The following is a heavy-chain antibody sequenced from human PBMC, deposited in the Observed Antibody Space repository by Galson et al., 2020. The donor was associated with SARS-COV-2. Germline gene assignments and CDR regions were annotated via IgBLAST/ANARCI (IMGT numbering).Heavy chain of an antibody. D-gene: IGHD3-10*01. J-gene: IGHJ4*02. CDR2: ISYDGSNK. V-gene: IGHV3-30*18. Sequence: GGSLRLSCAASGFTFSSYCMHWVRQAPGKGLEWVAVISYDGSNKYYADSVKGRFTISRDNSKNTLYLQMNSLSAEDTAVYYCAKQLGYYGSGSYYFDYWGQGTLVTVAS. CDR1: GFTFSSYC. CDR3: AKQLGYYGSGSYYFDY.